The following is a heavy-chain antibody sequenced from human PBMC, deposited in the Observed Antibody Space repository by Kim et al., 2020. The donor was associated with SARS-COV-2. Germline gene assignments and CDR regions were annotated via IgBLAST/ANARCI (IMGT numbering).Heavy chain of an antibody. CDR1: GYTFTSYD. CDR2: MNPNSGNT. J-gene: IGHJ6*02. Sequence: ASVKVSCKASGYTFTSYDINWVRQATGQGLEWMGWMNPNSGNTGYAQKFQGRVTMTRNTSISTAYMELSSLRSEDTAVYYCARAWKYQLLYPYYYYGMDVWGQGTTVTVSS. CDR3: ARAWKYQLLYPYYYYGMDV. D-gene: IGHD2-2*02. V-gene: IGHV1-8*01.